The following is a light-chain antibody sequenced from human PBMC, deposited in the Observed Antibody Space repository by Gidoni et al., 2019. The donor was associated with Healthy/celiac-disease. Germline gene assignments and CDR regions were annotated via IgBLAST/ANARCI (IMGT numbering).Light chain of an antibody. CDR3: QQYGSSTWT. V-gene: IGKV3-20*01. CDR1: QSVSSSY. CDR2: GAS. J-gene: IGKJ1*01. Sequence: VLTQSPGTLSLPPGERATLSCRASQSVSSSYLDWYQQKPGQAPRLLIYGASSRATGVPDRFSGSGSGTDFTLTISRLEPEDFAVYYCQQYGSSTWTFGQGNKGEIK.